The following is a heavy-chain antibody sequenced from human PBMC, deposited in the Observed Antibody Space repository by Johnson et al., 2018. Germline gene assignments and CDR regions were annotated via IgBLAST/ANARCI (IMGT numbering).Heavy chain of an antibody. D-gene: IGHD4-23*01. Sequence: QVQLVQSGGGVVQXGRSLRLSCAASGFTFSSYAMHWVRQAPGKGLEWVAVISCDGSHKYYADAVKGRFTISRHYSKNTVSLQMNSLRAEETAVYDCARDYDGGNAYLFSYFHHWGQGTLVTVSS. CDR2: ISCDGSHK. V-gene: IGHV3-30-3*01. CDR3: ARDYDGGNAYLFSYFHH. CDR1: GFTFSSYA. J-gene: IGHJ1*01.